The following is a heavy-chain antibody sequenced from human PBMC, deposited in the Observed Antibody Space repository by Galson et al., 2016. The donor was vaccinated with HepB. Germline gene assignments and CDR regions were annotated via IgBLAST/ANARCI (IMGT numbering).Heavy chain of an antibody. CDR1: DDSISSNTYY. D-gene: IGHD6-19*01. CDR3: ARDRYSSSPSSPYHYEYYGMDS. Sequence: SETLSLTCTVSDDSISSNTYYWSWIRQSPGKGLEWIGNVYYSGTTYYNPSLKSRITILLDKSKKQFSLKLSSVTAADTALYYGARDRYSSSPSSPYHYEYYGMDSWGQGTTVTASS. J-gene: IGHJ6*02. V-gene: IGHV4-39*07. CDR2: VYYSGTT.